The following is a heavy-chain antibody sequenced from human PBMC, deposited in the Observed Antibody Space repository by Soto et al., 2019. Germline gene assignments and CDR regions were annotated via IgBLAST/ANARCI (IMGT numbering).Heavy chain of an antibody. Sequence: ASVKVSCKDSGYTFTSYDINWVRQATGQGLEWMGWMNPNSGNTGYAQKFQGRVTMTRNTSISTAYMELSSLRSEDTAVYYCARGYYCSGGSCYLLGLLSEDWFDPWGQGTLVTVSS. V-gene: IGHV1-8*01. J-gene: IGHJ5*02. CDR3: ARGYYCSGGSCYLLGLLSEDWFDP. CDR2: MNPNSGNT. CDR1: GYTFTSYD. D-gene: IGHD2-15*01.